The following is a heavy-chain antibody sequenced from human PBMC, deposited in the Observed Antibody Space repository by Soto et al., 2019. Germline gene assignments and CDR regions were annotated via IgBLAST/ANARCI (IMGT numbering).Heavy chain of an antibody. J-gene: IGHJ6*03. CDR1: GFTFSSYA. CDR3: AKSQRDGYYYYYYMDV. Sequence: GGSLRLSCAASGFTFSSYAMSWVRQAPGKGLEWVSAISGSGGSTYYADSVKGRFTISRDNSKNTLYLQMNSLRAEDTVVYYGAKSQRDGYYYYYYMDVWGKGTTVTVSS. V-gene: IGHV3-23*01. D-gene: IGHD2-21*01. CDR2: ISGSGGST.